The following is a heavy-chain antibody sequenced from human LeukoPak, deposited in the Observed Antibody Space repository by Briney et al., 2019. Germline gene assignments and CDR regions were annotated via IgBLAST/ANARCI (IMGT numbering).Heavy chain of an antibody. CDR3: ARDSWGLIIGPDAFDI. D-gene: IGHD3-10*01. CDR1: EFTFSDYY. V-gene: IGHV3-11*04. Sequence: GGSLRLSCAASEFTFSDYYMSWIRQAPGRGLEWVSKISDSGRTIYYADSVKGRFTISRDNAKNSLYLQMNSLRAEDTAVYYCARDSWGLIIGPDAFDIWGQGTMVTVSS. CDR2: ISDSGRTI. J-gene: IGHJ3*02.